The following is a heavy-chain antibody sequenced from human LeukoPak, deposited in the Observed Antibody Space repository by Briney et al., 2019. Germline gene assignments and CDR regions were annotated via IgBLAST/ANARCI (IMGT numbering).Heavy chain of an antibody. CDR2: IGDGGGDI. Sequence: GGSLRLSCVASGFTFGSYEMNWVRQAPGKGLEWVAYIGDGGGDIHYADSVKGRFTISRYNADNSLYLQMDSLRAEDTAVYYCARDGSVAVPGTLYFDSWGQGTLVTVSS. J-gene: IGHJ4*02. CDR3: ARDGSVAVPGTLYFDS. V-gene: IGHV3-48*03. CDR1: GFTFGSYE. D-gene: IGHD6-19*01.